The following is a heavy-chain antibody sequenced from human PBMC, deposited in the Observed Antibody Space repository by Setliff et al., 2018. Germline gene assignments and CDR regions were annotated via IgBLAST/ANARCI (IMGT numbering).Heavy chain of an antibody. CDR3: TTGPYYDSSGYYSSEYFQH. CDR2: ISWDGTKT. Sequence: GGSLRLSCVASGYTFSSYAIHWVRQAPGKGLEWVALISWDGTKTSYADSVRGRFTISRDGSKSTLYLDMSSLRSEDTAVYYCTTGPYYDSSGYYSSEYFQHWGQGTLVTVSS. CDR1: GYTFSSYA. J-gene: IGHJ1*01. D-gene: IGHD3-22*01. V-gene: IGHV3-30*03.